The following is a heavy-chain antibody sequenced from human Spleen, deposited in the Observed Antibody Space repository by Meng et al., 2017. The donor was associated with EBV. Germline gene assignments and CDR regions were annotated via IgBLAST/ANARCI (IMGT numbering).Heavy chain of an antibody. J-gene: IGHJ4*02. D-gene: IGHD3-16*02. CDR1: GFTCSSYS. Sequence: EVXLVESGGXRVKPGGXLRSSCAASGFTCSSYSMIWVRQAPGKGLEWVSSISSSSSYIYYADSVKGRFTISRDNAKNSLYLQMNSLRAEDTAVYYCARDGGGFGGVIGYWGQGTLVTVAS. V-gene: IGHV3-21*01. CDR2: ISSSSSYI. CDR3: ARDGGGFGGVIGY.